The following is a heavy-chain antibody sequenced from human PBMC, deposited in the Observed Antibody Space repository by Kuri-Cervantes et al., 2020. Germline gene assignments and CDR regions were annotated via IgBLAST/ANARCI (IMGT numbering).Heavy chain of an antibody. CDR1: GYTFTSYD. CDR3: ARGPPASAGTLNY. D-gene: IGHD6-13*01. Sequence: SVKDSCKASGYTFTSYDINWVRQATGQGLEWMGWVNPNSGNTGYEQKFQGRVTMTRNNSISTVYMELSSLRSEDTAVYYCARGPPASAGTLNYWGQGTLVTVSS. CDR2: VNPNSGNT. V-gene: IGHV1-8*01. J-gene: IGHJ4*02.